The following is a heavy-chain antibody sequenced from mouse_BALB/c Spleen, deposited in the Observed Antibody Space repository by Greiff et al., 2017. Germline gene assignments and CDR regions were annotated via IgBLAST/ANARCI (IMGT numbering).Heavy chain of an antibody. CDR3: ARDKGYGSYWYLDV. V-gene: IGHV2-6-7*01. J-gene: IGHJ1*01. CDR1: GFSLTGYG. Sequence: VMLVESGPGLVAPSQSLSIICTVSGFSLTGYGVNWVRQPPGKGLEWLGMIWGDGSTDYNSALKSRLCISKDNSKSQVFLKMNSLQTDDTARSYCARDKGYGSYWYLDVWGAGTTGTVAS. CDR2: IWGDGST. D-gene: IGHD1-1*01.